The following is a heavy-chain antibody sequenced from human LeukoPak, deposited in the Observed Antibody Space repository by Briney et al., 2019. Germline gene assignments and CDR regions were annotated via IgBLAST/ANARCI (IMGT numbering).Heavy chain of an antibody. D-gene: IGHD1-26*01. CDR1: GFTFSSYW. Sequence: PGGSLRLSCEVSGFTFSSYWMTWARHIPGKGLEWVANINRDGSEQHYVESVKGRFTISRDNGRNSLYLQMDSLRVDDTAVYCCAKVGAWELQRVFENWGQGTLVTVSS. J-gene: IGHJ4*02. V-gene: IGHV3-7*01. CDR3: AKVGAWELQRVFEN. CDR2: INRDGSEQ.